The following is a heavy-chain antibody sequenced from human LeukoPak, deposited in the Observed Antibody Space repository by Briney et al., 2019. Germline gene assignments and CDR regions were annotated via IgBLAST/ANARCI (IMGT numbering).Heavy chain of an antibody. J-gene: IGHJ4*02. D-gene: IGHD3-10*01. V-gene: IGHV4-38-2*02. CDR1: GYSISSGYY. CDR3: ARDVWFGAGRTFDY. Sequence: KPSETLSLTCTVSGYSISSGYYWGWIRQPPGKGLEWMGSIYHSGSTYYNPSLKSRVTISVDTSKNQFSLKLSSVTAADTAVYYCARDVWFGAGRTFDYWGQGALVTVSS. CDR2: IYHSGST.